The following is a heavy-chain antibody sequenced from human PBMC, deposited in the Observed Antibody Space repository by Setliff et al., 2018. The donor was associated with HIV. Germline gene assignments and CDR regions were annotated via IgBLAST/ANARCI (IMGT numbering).Heavy chain of an antibody. CDR3: AREGWSDHYYYYMDV. J-gene: IGHJ6*03. Sequence: SETLSLTCNVSGGSISSYYWNWIRQPAGKGLEWIGRIFSSGTTNYNPSLQSRITMSVDTSKNQFSLKLNSVTAADTAVYYCAREGWSDHYYYYMDVWDKGTTVTVS. CDR1: GGSISSYY. D-gene: IGHD2-15*01. V-gene: IGHV4-4*07. CDR2: IFSSGTT.